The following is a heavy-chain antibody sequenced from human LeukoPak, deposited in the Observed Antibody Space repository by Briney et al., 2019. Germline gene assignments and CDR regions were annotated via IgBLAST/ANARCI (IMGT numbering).Heavy chain of an antibody. Sequence: PSETLSLTCAVYGGSFSGYYWSWIRQPPGKGLEWIGEINHSGSTNYNPSLKSRVTMSVDTSKNQFSLKLSSVTAADTAVYYCARGDGIAVAGNVAFDYWGQGTLVTVSS. CDR1: GGSFSGYY. CDR3: ARGDGIAVAGNVAFDY. V-gene: IGHV4-34*01. CDR2: INHSGST. J-gene: IGHJ4*02. D-gene: IGHD6-19*01.